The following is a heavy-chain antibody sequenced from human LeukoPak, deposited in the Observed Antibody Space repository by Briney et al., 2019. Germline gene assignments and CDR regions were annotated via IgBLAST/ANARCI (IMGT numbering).Heavy chain of an antibody. CDR2: INSNTGGT. J-gene: IGHJ4*02. CDR3: ARGNYYDRKPDY. CDR1: GYTFTNYY. V-gene: IGHV1-2*02. D-gene: IGHD3-22*01. Sequence: ASVKVSCKASGYTFTNYYIHWVRQAPGQGLECMGWINSNTGGTNYAQKFQGRVTMTRDTSINTAYMELSSLRSDDTAVYFCARGNYYDRKPDYWGQGTLVTVSS.